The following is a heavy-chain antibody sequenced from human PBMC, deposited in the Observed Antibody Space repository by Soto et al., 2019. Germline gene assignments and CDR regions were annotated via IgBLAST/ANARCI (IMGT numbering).Heavy chain of an antibody. Sequence: QLQLQESGPGLVKPSETLSLTCTVSGGSISSSSYYWGWIRQPPGKGLEWIGSIDYSGSTYYNPSLKSLVTLSVDTSKNQFSLKLSSVTAADTAVYYCARRYYYGSGSYYISSYYYYGMDVWGQGTTVTVSS. D-gene: IGHD3-10*01. CDR2: IDYSGST. CDR1: GGSISSSSYY. CDR3: ARRYYYGSGSYYISSYYYYGMDV. J-gene: IGHJ6*02. V-gene: IGHV4-39*01.